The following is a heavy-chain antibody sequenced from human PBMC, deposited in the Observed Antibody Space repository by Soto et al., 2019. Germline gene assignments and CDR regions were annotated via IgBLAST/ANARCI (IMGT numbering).Heavy chain of an antibody. CDR2: ISSSSSYI. CDR3: ASFRGSAMCSGYYH. V-gene: IGHV3-21*01. CDR1: GFPFSIYS. Sequence: GGSLRLSCAASGFPFSIYSMNWVRQSPGKGLEWVSSISSSSSYIYYADSVKGRFTISRDKAKNSLYLQMNSLRAEDTAVYYCASFRGSAMCSGYYHWGQGTLVTVSS. J-gene: IGHJ5*02. D-gene: IGHD3-22*01.